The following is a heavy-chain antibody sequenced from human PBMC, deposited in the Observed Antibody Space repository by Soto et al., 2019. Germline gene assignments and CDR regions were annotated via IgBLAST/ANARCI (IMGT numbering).Heavy chain of an antibody. V-gene: IGHV3-9*01. CDR3: AKDYYYGSSLPKGAFDI. CDR1: GFTFDDYA. Sequence: EVQLVESGGGLVQPGRSLRLSCAASGFTFDDYAMHWVRQAPGKGLEWVSGISWNSGSIGYADSVKGRFTISRDNAKNSLYLQMNSLRAEDTALYYCAKDYYYGSSLPKGAFDIWGQGTMVTVSS. D-gene: IGHD3-10*01. J-gene: IGHJ3*02. CDR2: ISWNSGSI.